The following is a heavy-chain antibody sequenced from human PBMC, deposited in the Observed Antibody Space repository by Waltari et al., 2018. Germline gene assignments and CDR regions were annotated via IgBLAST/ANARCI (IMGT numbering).Heavy chain of an antibody. D-gene: IGHD3-10*01. Sequence: QVQLQESGPGLVKPSETLSLTCTVSGGSISSYYWSWIRQPPGKGLEWIGYIYTSGSTNYNPSLKSRVTISVDTSKNQFSLKLSSVTAADTAVYYCARDKENGFRESYYFDYWGQGTLVTVSS. V-gene: IGHV4-4*09. J-gene: IGHJ4*02. CDR3: ARDKENGFRESYYFDY. CDR1: GGSISSYY. CDR2: IYTSGST.